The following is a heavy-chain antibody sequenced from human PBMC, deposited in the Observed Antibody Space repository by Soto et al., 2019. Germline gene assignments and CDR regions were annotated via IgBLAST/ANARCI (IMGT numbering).Heavy chain of an antibody. CDR2: IYYSGST. CDR1: GGSISSYY. D-gene: IGHD2-21*02. J-gene: IGHJ3*02. V-gene: IGHV4-59*01. Sequence: PSETLSLTCTVSGGSISSYYWSWIRQPPGKGLEWIGYIYYSGSTNYNPSLKSRVTISVDTSKNQFSLKLSSVTAADTAVYYFAKDIEDSVVVVTASTDAFDIWGQGTMVTVSS. CDR3: AKDIEDSVVVVTASTDAFDI.